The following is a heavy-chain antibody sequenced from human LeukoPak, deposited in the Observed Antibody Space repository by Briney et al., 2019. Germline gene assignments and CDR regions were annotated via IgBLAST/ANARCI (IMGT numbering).Heavy chain of an antibody. V-gene: IGHV3-23*01. J-gene: IGHJ4*02. CDR2: ISGSGGST. CDR1: GFTFSSYA. D-gene: IGHD6-13*01. Sequence: PGGSLRLSCAASGFTFSSYAMSWVRQSPGQVLEWVSAISGSGGSTYYADSVKGRFTISRDNSKNTLYLQMNSLRAEDTAVYYCAKALKSLAAGGYWGQGTLVTVSS. CDR3: AKALKSLAAGGY.